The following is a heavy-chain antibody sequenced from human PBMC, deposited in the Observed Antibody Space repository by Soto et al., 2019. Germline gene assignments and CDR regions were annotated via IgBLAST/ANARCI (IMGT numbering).Heavy chain of an antibody. D-gene: IGHD3-22*01. Sequence: QVQLVQSGAEEMKPGASVKVSCKASGYTLTRYSIHWVRQAPGQRLEWMGWINAGNGNTKFSQKFQGSVTITRATSASTAYMELRGLRSEDTAVYYCAILGTYYFDNSDNYFDFWGQGTLVTVSS. CDR2: INAGNGNT. CDR3: AILGTYYFDNSDNYFDF. J-gene: IGHJ4*02. V-gene: IGHV1-3*05. CDR1: GYTLTRYS.